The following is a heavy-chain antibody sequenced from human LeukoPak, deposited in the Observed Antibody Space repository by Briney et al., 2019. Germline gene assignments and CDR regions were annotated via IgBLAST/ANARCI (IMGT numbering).Heavy chain of an antibody. CDR2: IYPGDSDT. V-gene: IGHV5-51*01. J-gene: IGHJ4*02. CDR1: GYIFTSYW. D-gene: IGHD4-17*01. Sequence: GESLKISCKGSGYIFTSYWIGWVRQMPGKGLEWMGIIYPGDSDTRYSPSFQGQVTISADKSISTAYLQWSSLKASDTAMYYCARHFRSNGDYGPPDYWGQGTLVTVSS. CDR3: ARHFRSNGDYGPPDY.